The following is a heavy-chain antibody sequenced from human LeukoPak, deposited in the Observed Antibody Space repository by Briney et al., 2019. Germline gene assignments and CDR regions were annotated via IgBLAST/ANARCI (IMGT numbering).Heavy chain of an antibody. V-gene: IGHV4-4*07. CDR1: GDSINNYY. CDR3: AKVRYGTFNWFDP. CDR2: IYSTGTT. J-gene: IGHJ5*02. D-gene: IGHD2/OR15-2a*01. Sequence: PSDTLSLTCTVSGDSINNYYWSWIRQPAGKGLEWIGRIYSTGTTNYNPSLKSRVTMSVDTSKTQFSLKLSSVTAADTAVYYCAKVRYGTFNWFDPWGQGTLVTVSS.